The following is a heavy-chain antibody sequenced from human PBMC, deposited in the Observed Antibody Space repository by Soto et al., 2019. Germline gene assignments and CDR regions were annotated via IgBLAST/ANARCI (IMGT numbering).Heavy chain of an antibody. CDR3: AKHWHILTGYYNITMVRGVIMTFDY. J-gene: IGHJ4*02. V-gene: IGHV3-23*01. CDR1: AFSYSDQD. CDR2: ISGSGGST. Sequence: AGGSLRLSCAASAFSYSDQDMHWVRQAPGKGLEWVSAISGSGGSTYYAESVKGRFTISSDNSKNTLYLQMDSLRAEDTAVYYFAKHWHILTGYYNITMVRGVIMTFDYWGQGTLVTVSS. D-gene: IGHD3-10*01.